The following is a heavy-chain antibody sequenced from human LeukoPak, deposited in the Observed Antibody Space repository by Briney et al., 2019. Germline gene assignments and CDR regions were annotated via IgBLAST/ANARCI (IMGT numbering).Heavy chain of an antibody. Sequence: ASVKVSCKASGYTFTGYYMHWVRQAPGQGLEWMGWINPNSGGTNYVQKVQGRVTMTWDTSISSAYMELSRLRADDTAVYYCATPIGELLPIVWGQGTLVTVSS. V-gene: IGHV1-2*02. D-gene: IGHD1-26*01. CDR1: GYTFTGYY. CDR3: ATPIGELLPIV. CDR2: INPNSGGT. J-gene: IGHJ4*02.